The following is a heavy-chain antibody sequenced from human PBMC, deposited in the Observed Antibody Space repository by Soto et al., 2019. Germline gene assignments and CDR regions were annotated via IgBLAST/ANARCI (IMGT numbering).Heavy chain of an antibody. V-gene: IGHV4-59*08. CDR1: GDSISNYY. CDR3: ARLLTAAAHTDY. Sequence: SETLSLTCTVSGDSISNYYCSWIRQTPGKGLEYIGFIYNSGTTNYHPSLKSRVTISIDTSKSQFYLKLTSVTAADTAVYYCARLLTAAAHTDYWGQGTLVTVSS. CDR2: IYNSGTT. D-gene: IGHD6-13*01. J-gene: IGHJ4*02.